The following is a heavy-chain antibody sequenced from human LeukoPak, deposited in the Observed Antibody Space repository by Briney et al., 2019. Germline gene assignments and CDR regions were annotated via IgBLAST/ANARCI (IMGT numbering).Heavy chain of an antibody. D-gene: IGHD2-21*02. CDR2: ISGSGRSI. CDR3: ARDYFYCGGDCFVDY. J-gene: IGHJ4*02. CDR1: GFTFSDYG. V-gene: IGHV3-21*01. Sequence: GGSLRLSCAASGFTFSDYGVNWVRQAPGKGLEWVSSISGSGRSIFYADSVRGRFTISRDNAKNSLYLQMNSLRAEDTAVYYCARDYFYCGGDCFVDYWGREPWSPSPQ.